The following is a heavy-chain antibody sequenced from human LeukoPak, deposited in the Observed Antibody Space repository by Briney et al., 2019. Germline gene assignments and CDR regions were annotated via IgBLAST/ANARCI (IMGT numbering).Heavy chain of an antibody. CDR2: IYHSGST. D-gene: IGHD4-11*01. J-gene: IGHJ4*02. CDR1: GGSISSSNW. CDR3: ARDRVRGNSNPFFDY. Sequence: SETLSLTCAVSGGSISSSNWWSWVRQPPGKGLEWIGEIYHSGSTNYNPSLKSRVTISVDTSKNQFSLKLNSVTAADTAVYYCARDRVRGNSNPFFDYWGQGTLVTVSS. V-gene: IGHV4-4*02.